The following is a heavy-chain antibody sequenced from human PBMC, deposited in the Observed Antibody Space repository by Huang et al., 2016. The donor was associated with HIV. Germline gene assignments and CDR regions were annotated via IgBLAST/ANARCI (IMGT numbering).Heavy chain of an antibody. CDR2: INHSGNT. CDR3: ARRYNSRRDY. D-gene: IGHD3-22*01. CDR1: GGSFSGYY. J-gene: IGHJ4*02. Sequence: QVQLEQWGAGLLKASETLSLTCAVYGGSFSGYYWNWLRQAPGKGLEWVDEINHSGNTNYNPSLKSRVNMSVDTSKSQFSLYLTSLSAADTGTYFCARRYNSRRDYWGRGTLVTVHS. V-gene: IGHV4-34*02.